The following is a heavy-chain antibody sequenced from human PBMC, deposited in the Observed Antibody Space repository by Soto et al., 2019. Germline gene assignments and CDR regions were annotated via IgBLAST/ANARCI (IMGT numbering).Heavy chain of an antibody. Sequence: ASVKFSCKASGYIFTGYYMHRVRQAPGQGRECMGWVNPNSGYTNYTQKSQGWLTKTRXTXXSXXXMXLXXLKCADTAVYYCETSRIRIAVAGDTEYYFDYWGQ. CDR2: VNPNSGYT. CDR1: GYIFTGYY. CDR3: ETSRIRIAVAGDTEYYFDY. V-gene: IGHV1-2*04. J-gene: IGHJ4*02. D-gene: IGHD6-19*01.